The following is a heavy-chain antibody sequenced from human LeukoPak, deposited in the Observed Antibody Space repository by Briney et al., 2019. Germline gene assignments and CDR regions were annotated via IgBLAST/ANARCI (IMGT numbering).Heavy chain of an antibody. D-gene: IGHD3-10*01. J-gene: IGHJ4*02. V-gene: IGHV4-4*07. CDR1: GGSITSYN. Sequence: KPSETLSPTCSVSGGSITSYNWSWIRQPAGKGLEWIGRIYATGSTNYNPSLKSRVTISVDKSKNQFSLKLSSVTAADTAVYYCATGGSYLVYWGQGTLVTVSS. CDR3: ATGGSYLVY. CDR2: IYATGST.